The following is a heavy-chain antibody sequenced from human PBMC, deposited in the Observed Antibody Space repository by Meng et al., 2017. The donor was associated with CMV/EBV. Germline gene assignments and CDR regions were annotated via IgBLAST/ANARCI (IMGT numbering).Heavy chain of an antibody. J-gene: IGHJ4*02. CDR1: GFPFSTFA. D-gene: IGHD3-16*01. Sequence: GGSLRLSCEASGFPFSTFAMSWARQAPGKGLEWVSTISDSAHRTHYADSVRGRFTISRDNSKNTLYLQMSNLRAEDTAREEGEGREEGGQGTMVTVSS. CDR2: ISDSAHRT. V-gene: IGHV3-23*01. CDR3: EGREE.